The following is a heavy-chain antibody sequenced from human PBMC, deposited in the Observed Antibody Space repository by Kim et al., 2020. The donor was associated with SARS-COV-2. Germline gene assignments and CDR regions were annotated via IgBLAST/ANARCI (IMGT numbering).Heavy chain of an antibody. CDR3: ARNLNYDYIWGSDDAFDI. CDR1: GYTFTSYY. D-gene: IGHD3-16*01. V-gene: IGHV1-46*01. Sequence: ASVKVSCKASGYTFTSYYMHWVRQAPGQGLEWMGIINPSGGSTSYAQKFQGRVTMTRDTSTSTVYMELSSLRSEDTAVYYCARNLNYDYIWGSDDAFDIWGQGTMVTVSS. CDR2: INPSGGST. J-gene: IGHJ3*02.